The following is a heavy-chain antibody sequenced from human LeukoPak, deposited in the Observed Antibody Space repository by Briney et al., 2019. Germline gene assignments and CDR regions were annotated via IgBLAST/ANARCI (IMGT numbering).Heavy chain of an antibody. J-gene: IGHJ4*02. Sequence: ASVKVSCKASGYSFTSYWIGWVRQMPGKGLEWMGIIYPGDSDTRYSPSFQGQVTISADKSISTAYLQWSSLKASDTAMYYCARPPFYCSSTSCPFDYWGQGTLVTVSS. D-gene: IGHD2-2*01. CDR2: IYPGDSDT. CDR3: ARPPFYCSSTSCPFDY. V-gene: IGHV5-51*01. CDR1: GYSFTSYW.